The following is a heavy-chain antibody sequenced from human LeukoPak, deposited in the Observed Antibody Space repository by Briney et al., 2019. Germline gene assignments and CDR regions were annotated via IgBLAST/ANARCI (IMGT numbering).Heavy chain of an antibody. CDR3: ARDPGVIVVVITTGGYMDV. J-gene: IGHJ6*03. Sequence: PGGSLRLSCAASGFTVSSYEMDWIRQAPGKGLEWISYISSSSSTIYYADSVKGRFTISRDNAKNSLYLQMNSLRAEDTAVYYCARDPGVIVVVITTGGYMDVWGKGTTVTVSS. CDR1: GFTVSSYE. CDR2: ISSSSSTI. D-gene: IGHD3-22*01. V-gene: IGHV3-48*01.